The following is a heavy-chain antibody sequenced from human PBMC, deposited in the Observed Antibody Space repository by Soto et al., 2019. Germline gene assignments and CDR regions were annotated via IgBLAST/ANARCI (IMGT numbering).Heavy chain of an antibody. V-gene: IGHV4-31*03. CDR2: IYYSGST. CDR1: GGSISSGGYY. CDR3: ARVGITMVRGATGAGRFDP. J-gene: IGHJ5*02. D-gene: IGHD3-10*01. Sequence: QVQLQESGPGLVKPSQTLSLTCTVSGGSISSGGYYWSWIRQHPGKGLEWIGYIYYSGSTYYNPSLKSRVTISVDTSKNQFSLKLSSVTAADTAVYYCARVGITMVRGATGAGRFDPWGQGTLVTVSS.